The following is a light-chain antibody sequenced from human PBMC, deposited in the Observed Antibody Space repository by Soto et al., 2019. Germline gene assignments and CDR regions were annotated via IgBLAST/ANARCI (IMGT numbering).Light chain of an antibody. CDR3: AAWDDILSGLV. V-gene: IGLV1-47*01. Sequence: QSVLTQPPSASGTPGQRVTISCSGSSSNIESNFVHWYQQLPGTAPKLLIYKNDRRPSGVPDRFSGSKSGTSASLAISGLRSEDEAEYYCAAWDDILSGLVFATGTKLTVL. CDR2: KND. CDR1: SSNIESNF. J-gene: IGLJ1*01.